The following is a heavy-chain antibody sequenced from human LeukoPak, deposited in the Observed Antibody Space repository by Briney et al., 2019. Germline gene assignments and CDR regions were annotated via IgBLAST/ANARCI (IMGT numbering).Heavy chain of an antibody. CDR3: ARDHGSGWYGGWFDP. CDR1: GGSISSYY. D-gene: IGHD6-19*01. V-gene: IGHV4-4*07. Sequence: SESLSLTCTVSGGSISSYYWSWIRPPAGKGLEWIGRIYTSGSTNYNPSLKSRVTMSVDTSKNQFSLKLSSVTAADTAVYYCARDHGSGWYGGWFDPWGQGTLVTVSS. CDR2: IYTSGST. J-gene: IGHJ5*02.